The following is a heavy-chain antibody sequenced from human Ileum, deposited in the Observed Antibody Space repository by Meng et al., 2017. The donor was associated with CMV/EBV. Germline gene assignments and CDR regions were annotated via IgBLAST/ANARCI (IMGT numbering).Heavy chain of an antibody. CDR2: MRAYSSHA. D-gene: IGHD3/OR15-3a*01. V-gene: IGHV1-18*01. CDR1: GASFTAYG. Sequence: QLEMGQSGAGVNWPGSSRKVPCHAAGASFTAYGISLVRPAPRQGLEWMGLMRAYSSHANNAPKFRGSVPIVTYTSTRTGHLESRSLHTDATAGYDCATGAGVGHCWGQGTLVTVSS. J-gene: IGHJ4*02. CDR3: ATGAGVGHC.